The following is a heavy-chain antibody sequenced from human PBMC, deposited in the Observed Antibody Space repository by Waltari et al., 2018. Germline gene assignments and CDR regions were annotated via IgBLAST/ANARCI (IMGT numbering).Heavy chain of an antibody. CDR3: AAGWPFNY. Sequence: EVQLVEAGGGLVTPGGSLSLHCAASGFLFNSAWLTWVLQVPGKGLEWVGRIKSKTDGGTTDYAAPVKGRITISRDESKNTVFLQMDSLKTEDTAVYYCAAGWPFNYWGRGTLVTVSS. CDR1: GFLFNSAW. V-gene: IGHV3-15*07. CDR2: IKSKTDGGTT. J-gene: IGHJ4*02. D-gene: IGHD2-15*01.